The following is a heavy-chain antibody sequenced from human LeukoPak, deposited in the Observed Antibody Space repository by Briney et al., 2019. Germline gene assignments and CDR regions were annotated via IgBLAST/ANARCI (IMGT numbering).Heavy chain of an antibody. J-gene: IGHJ4*02. CDR2: INSDGSST. Sequence: PGGPLRLSCAASGFTFSSYWMHWVRQAPGKGLVWVSRINSDGSSTSYADSVKGRFTISRDNAKNTLYLQMNSLRAEDTAVYYCARAPRYYYDSSGYPDYWGQGTLVTVSS. CDR3: ARAPRYYYDSSGYPDY. D-gene: IGHD3-22*01. CDR1: GFTFSSYW. V-gene: IGHV3-74*01.